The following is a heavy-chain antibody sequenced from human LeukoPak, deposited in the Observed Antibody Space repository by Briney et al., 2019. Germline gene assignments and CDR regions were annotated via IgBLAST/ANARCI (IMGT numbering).Heavy chain of an antibody. CDR2: IYYSGST. Sequence: PSETLSLTCTVSGGSISSYYWSWIRQPPGKGLEWIGYIYYSGSTNYNPSLKSRVTISVDTSKNQFSLKLSSVTAADTAVYYCARHTAPPPGIAAAIDAFDIWGQGTMVTVSS. V-gene: IGHV4-59*08. CDR3: ARHTAPPPGIAAAIDAFDI. CDR1: GGSISSYY. J-gene: IGHJ3*02. D-gene: IGHD6-13*01.